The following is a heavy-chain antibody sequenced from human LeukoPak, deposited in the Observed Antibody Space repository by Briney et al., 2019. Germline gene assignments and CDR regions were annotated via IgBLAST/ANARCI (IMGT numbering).Heavy chain of an antibody. CDR1: GYTFTSYA. J-gene: IGHJ4*02. V-gene: IGHV7-4-1*02. Sequence: ASVKVSCKSSGYTFTSYAMNWVRQAPGQGLEWMGWINTNTGNPTYAHGFTGRFVFSLATSVTTAYLQISSLKAEDTAVYYCARGENYYDSSGYPDYWGEGTLVTVSS. CDR2: INTNTGNP. CDR3: ARGENYYDSSGYPDY. D-gene: IGHD3-22*01.